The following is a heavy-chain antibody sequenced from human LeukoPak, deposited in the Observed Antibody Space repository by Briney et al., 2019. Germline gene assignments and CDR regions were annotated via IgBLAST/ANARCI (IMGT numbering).Heavy chain of an antibody. V-gene: IGHV4-31*03. CDR2: IYYSGST. D-gene: IGHD3-16*02. CDR1: GGSISSGGYC. J-gene: IGHJ3*02. CDR3: ARDPGVITFGGVIAPAYAFDI. Sequence: PSETLSLTCTVSGGSISSGGYCWSWIRQHPGKGLEWIGYIYYSGSTYYNPSLKSRVTISVDTSKNQFSLKLSSVTAADTAVYYCARDPGVITFGGVIAPAYAFDIWGQGTMVTVSS.